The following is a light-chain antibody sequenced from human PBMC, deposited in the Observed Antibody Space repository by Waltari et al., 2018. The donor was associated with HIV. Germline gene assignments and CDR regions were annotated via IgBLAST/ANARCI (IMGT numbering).Light chain of an antibody. CDR1: SIRNYY. Sequence: SSELTQDPAVSVALGQTVRITCQGDSIRNYYATWHQQKPEQAPILVSYSQNDRPSGIPDRFSGSSSGDTASLTITGAQAEDEADYYCNSRDTSGNHWLFGGGTKLTVL. CDR2: SQN. J-gene: IGLJ3*02. V-gene: IGLV3-19*01. CDR3: NSRDTSGNHWL.